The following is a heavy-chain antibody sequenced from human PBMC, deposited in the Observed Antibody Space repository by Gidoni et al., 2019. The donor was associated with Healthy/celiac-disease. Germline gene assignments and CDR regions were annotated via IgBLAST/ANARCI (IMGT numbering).Heavy chain of an antibody. CDR3: ARVEGFGELLGYFDY. CDR1: GGPISSYY. CDR2: IYYSGST. D-gene: IGHD3-10*01. V-gene: IGHV4-59*01. J-gene: IGHJ4*02. Sequence: QVQLQESGPGLVKPSETLSLTCTVSGGPISSYYWSWIRQPPGKGLAWIGYIYYSGSTNYNPSLKSRVTISVDTSKNQFSLKLSSVTAADTAVYYCARVEGFGELLGYFDYWGQGTLVTVSS.